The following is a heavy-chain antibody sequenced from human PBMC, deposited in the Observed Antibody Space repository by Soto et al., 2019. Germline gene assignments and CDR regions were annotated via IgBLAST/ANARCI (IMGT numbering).Heavy chain of an antibody. D-gene: IGHD3-3*01. Sequence: ASLKVSCKASGYTFTSYGISWVRQAPGQGLEWMGWISAYNGNTNYAQKLQGRVTMTTDTSTSTAYMELRSLRSDDTAVYYCARADFWSGYYQLYGMDVWGQGTTVTVSS. J-gene: IGHJ6*02. V-gene: IGHV1-18*01. CDR3: ARADFWSGYYQLYGMDV. CDR1: GYTFTSYG. CDR2: ISAYNGNT.